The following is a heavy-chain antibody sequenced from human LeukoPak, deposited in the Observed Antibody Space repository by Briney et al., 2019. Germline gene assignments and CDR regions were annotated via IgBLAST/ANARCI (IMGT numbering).Heavy chain of an antibody. CDR2: ITNSGSSP. CDR1: GFTFSNYA. Sequence: GGSLRLSCAASGFTFSNYAMSWVRQAPGKGLEWVSGITNSGSSPYYADSVKGRFTISRDNSKNTLWLQMNSLQAEDTAVYYCAREKRLGASDYWGQGTLVTVSS. D-gene: IGHD1-26*01. V-gene: IGHV3-23*01. CDR3: AREKRLGASDY. J-gene: IGHJ4*02.